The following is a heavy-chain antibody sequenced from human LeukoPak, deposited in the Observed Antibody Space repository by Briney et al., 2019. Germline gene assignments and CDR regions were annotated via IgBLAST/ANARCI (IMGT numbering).Heavy chain of an antibody. Sequence: SVKVSCKASGGTFSSYAISWVRQAPGQGLVWMGGIIPIFGTANYAQKFQGRVTITADESTSTAYMELSSLRSEDTAVYYCARVRGIVATMSYYFDYWGQGTLVTVSS. D-gene: IGHD5-12*01. J-gene: IGHJ4*02. CDR2: IIPIFGTA. V-gene: IGHV1-69*13. CDR1: GGTFSSYA. CDR3: ARVRGIVATMSYYFDY.